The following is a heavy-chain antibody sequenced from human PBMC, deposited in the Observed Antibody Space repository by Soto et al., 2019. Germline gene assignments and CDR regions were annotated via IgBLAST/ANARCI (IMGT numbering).Heavy chain of an antibody. Sequence: PVKVSCKASGGTFSSYAISWVRQAPGQGLEWMGGIIPIFGTANYAQKFQGRVTITADESTSTAYMELSSLRSEDTAVYYCASSTSIAVALVTTYYYYGMDVWGQGTTVTVSS. D-gene: IGHD6-19*01. J-gene: IGHJ6*02. CDR1: GGTFSSYA. V-gene: IGHV1-69*13. CDR2: IIPIFGTA. CDR3: ASSTSIAVALVTTYYYYGMDV.